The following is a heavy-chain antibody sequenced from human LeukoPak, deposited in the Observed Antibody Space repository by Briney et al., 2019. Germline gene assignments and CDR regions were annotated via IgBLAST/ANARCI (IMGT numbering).Heavy chain of an antibody. Sequence: GGSRRLSCAASGFTFSSYSMNWVRQAPGKGREWVSSISSSSSYIYYADSVKGRFTIPRDNAKNSLYLQMNSLRAEDTAVYYCARVTYSSSSNYFDYWGQGTLVTVSS. CDR1: GFTFSSYS. J-gene: IGHJ4*02. D-gene: IGHD6-6*01. V-gene: IGHV3-21*01. CDR2: ISSSSSYI. CDR3: ARVTYSSSSNYFDY.